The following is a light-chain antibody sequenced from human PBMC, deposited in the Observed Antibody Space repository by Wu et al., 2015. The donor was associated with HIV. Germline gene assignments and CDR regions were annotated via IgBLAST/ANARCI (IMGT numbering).Light chain of an antibody. Sequence: EIVLTQSPGTLSLSPGERATLSCRASQSVSSSYLAWYQQKPGQAPRLLIYGASSRATGIPDRFSGSGSGTEFTLTISSLQSEDFAVYYCQHYNNWPTFGQGTKVEIK. CDR3: QHYNNWPT. CDR1: QSVSSSY. CDR2: GAS. J-gene: IGKJ1*01. V-gene: IGKV3-20*01.